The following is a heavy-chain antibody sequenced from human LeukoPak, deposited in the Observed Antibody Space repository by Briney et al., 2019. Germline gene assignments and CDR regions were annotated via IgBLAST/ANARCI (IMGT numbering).Heavy chain of an antibody. CDR3: ASLVSVVTYFDY. CDR2: IYYSGST. J-gene: IGHJ4*02. V-gene: IGHV4-39*07. CDR1: GGSISSSSYY. Sequence: SETLSLTCTVSGGSISSSSYYWGWVRQPPGKGLEWIGSIYYSGSTYYNPSLKSRVTISVDTSKNQFSLKLSSVTAADTAVYYCASLVSVVTYFDYWGQGTLVTVSS. D-gene: IGHD3-22*01.